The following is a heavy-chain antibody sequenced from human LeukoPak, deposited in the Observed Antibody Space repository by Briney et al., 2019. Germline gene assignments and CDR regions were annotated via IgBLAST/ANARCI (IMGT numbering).Heavy chain of an antibody. CDR3: ARDPPGTTVFDAFDI. J-gene: IGHJ3*02. Sequence: GGSLRLSCTASGFTFSNYFMHWVRQVPGEGPVWVSRITGDGSSTSYADSVKGRFTISRDNAKNTLYLQMNSLRAEDTAVYYCARDPPGTTVFDAFDIWGQGTMVTVSS. CDR2: ITGDGSST. D-gene: IGHD1-1*01. CDR1: GFTFSNYF. V-gene: IGHV3-74*01.